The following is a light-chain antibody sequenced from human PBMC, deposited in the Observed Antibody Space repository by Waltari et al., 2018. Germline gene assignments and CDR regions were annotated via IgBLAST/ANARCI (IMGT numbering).Light chain of an antibody. Sequence: DIQMTQSPSTLSASVGDRVTITCRASQSISFWLAWYQQKPGKAPKLLIYKASSLESGVPSRFSGSGSGTEFTLTSSSLQPDDFATYYCQQYNSYRTFGQGTKVEIK. CDR2: KAS. J-gene: IGKJ1*01. CDR3: QQYNSYRT. V-gene: IGKV1-5*03. CDR1: QSISFW.